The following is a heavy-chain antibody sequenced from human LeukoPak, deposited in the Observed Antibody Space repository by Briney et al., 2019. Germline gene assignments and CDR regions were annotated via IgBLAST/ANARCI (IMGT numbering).Heavy chain of an antibody. CDR1: GGSISSYY. D-gene: IGHD6-19*01. V-gene: IGHV4-59*12. Sequence: SETLSLTCTVSGGSISSYYWSWIRQPPRKGLEWIGYIYYSGSTNYNPSLKSRVTISVDTSKNQFSLKLSSVTAADTAVYYCARGDPPLRWLARRAEYFQHWGQGTLVTVSS. CDR3: ARGDPPLRWLARRAEYFQH. J-gene: IGHJ1*01. CDR2: IYYSGST.